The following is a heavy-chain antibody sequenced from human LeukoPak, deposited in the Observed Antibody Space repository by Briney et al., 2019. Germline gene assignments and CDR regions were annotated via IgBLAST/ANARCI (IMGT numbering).Heavy chain of an antibody. D-gene: IGHD3-22*01. CDR3: ARVGLDYDSSGYHYYFDY. V-gene: IGHV3-21*01. CDR1: GFTFSSYS. CDR2: ISSSSSYI. J-gene: IGHJ4*02. Sequence: GGSLRLSCAASGFTFSSYSMNWVRQAPGKGLEWVSSISSSSSYIYYADSVKGRFTISRDNAKNSLYLQMNSLRAEDTAVYYCARVGLDYDSSGYHYYFDYWGQGTLVTASS.